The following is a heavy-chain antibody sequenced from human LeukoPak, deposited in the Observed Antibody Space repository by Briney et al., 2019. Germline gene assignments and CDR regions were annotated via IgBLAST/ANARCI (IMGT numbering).Heavy chain of an antibody. CDR1: GFTFSSYA. J-gene: IGHJ4*02. CDR2: ISGSGDST. CDR3: AKGSSGSFYSHFDY. D-gene: IGHD3-10*01. V-gene: IGHV3-23*01. Sequence: QSGGSLRLSCAASGFTFSSYAMNWVRQAPGKGLEWVSAISGSGDSTYYADSVKGRFTISRDNSKNTLYLQMNSLRAEDTAVYYCAKGSSGSFYSHFDYWGQGTLVTVSS.